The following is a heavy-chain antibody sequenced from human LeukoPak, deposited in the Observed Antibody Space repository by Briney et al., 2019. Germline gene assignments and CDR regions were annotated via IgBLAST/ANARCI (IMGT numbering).Heavy chain of an antibody. CDR2: INHSGST. CDR3: ARGRGVVPAAMYMY. CDR1: GFTFSGYY. J-gene: IGHJ4*02. D-gene: IGHD2-2*01. V-gene: IGHV4-34*01. Sequence: GSLRLSCAASGFTFSGYYMSWIRQAPGKGLEWIGEINHSGSTNYNPSLKSRVTISVDTSKNQFSLKLSSVTAADTAVYYCARGRGVVPAAMYMYWGQGTLVTVSS.